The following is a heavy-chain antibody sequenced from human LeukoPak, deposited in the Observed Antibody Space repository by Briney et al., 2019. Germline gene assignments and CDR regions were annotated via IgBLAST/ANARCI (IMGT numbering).Heavy chain of an antibody. CDR1: GGSISSGPYY. J-gene: IGHJ6*03. V-gene: IGHV4-61*02. Sequence: SETLSLTCTVSGGSISSGPYYWSWIRQPAGKGLEWIGRMYTSGSTNYNPSLKSRVTISVDTSKNHFSLKLSSVTAADTAVYYCARGSGPSSYYYYLDVWGKGTTVTVSS. D-gene: IGHD3-3*01. CDR3: ARGSGPSSYYYYLDV. CDR2: MYTSGST.